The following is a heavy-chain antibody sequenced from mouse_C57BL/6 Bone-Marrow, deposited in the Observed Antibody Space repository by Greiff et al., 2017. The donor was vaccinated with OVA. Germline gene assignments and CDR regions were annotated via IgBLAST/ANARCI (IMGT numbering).Heavy chain of an antibody. CDR3: ASYYYGSSFDY. CDR2: IDPSDSYT. D-gene: IGHD1-1*01. J-gene: IGHJ2*01. V-gene: IGHV1-69*01. Sequence: VQLQQPGAELVMPGASVKLSCKASGYTFTSYWMHWVKQRPGQGLEWIGEIDPSDSYTNYNQKFKGKSTLSVDKSSSTDYMQLSSLTSEDSAIYYCASYYYGSSFDYWGQGTTLTVSS. CDR1: GYTFTSYW.